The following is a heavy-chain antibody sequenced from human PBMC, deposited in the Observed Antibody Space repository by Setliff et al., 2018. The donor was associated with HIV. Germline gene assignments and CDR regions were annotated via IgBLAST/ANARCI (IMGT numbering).Heavy chain of an antibody. V-gene: IGHV3-74*01. D-gene: IGHD1-26*01. CDR3: ARERYSGSSTDY. CDR2: INSDGSST. J-gene: IGHJ4*02. CDR1: GFTFSGYW. Sequence: GGSLRLSCAASGFTFSGYWMHWVRQAPGKGLVWVSRINSDGSSTNYADSVKGRFTISKDNVKNSLYLQMNSLRAENTAVYYCARERYSGSSTDYWGQGTLVTVSS.